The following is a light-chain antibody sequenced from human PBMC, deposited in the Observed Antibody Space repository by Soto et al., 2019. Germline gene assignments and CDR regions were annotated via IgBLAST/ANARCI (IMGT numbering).Light chain of an antibody. CDR2: DAS. V-gene: IGKV1-5*01. CDR3: QHYKSYFFT. CDR1: QSVSSW. Sequence: DIQMTQSPSTLSASVGDRVTITCRASQSVSSWLAWYQQKPGKAPKLLIYDASSLESGVPSRFSGSGSGTEFTLTISSLQPDGFATYYCQHYKSYFFTFGPGTKVEIK. J-gene: IGKJ3*01.